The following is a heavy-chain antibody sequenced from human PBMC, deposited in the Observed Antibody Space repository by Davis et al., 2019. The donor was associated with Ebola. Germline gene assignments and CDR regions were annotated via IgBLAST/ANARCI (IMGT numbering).Heavy chain of an antibody. D-gene: IGHD2-2*01. J-gene: IGHJ6*02. Sequence: SETLSLTCAVYGGSFSGYYWSWIRQPPGKGLEWIGEINHSGSTNYNPPLKSRVTISVDTSKNQFSLKLSSVTAADTAVYYCARDSGGYCSSTSCYYYYGMDVWGQGTTVTVSS. CDR1: GGSFSGYY. V-gene: IGHV4-34*01. CDR3: ARDSGGYCSSTSCYYYYGMDV. CDR2: INHSGST.